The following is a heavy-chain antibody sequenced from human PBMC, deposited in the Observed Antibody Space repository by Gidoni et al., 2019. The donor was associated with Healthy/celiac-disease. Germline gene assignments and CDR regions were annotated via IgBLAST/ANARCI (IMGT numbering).Heavy chain of an antibody. CDR3: AREITFGGVIAYDAFDI. CDR1: GGSFSGYY. Sequence: QVQLQQWGAGLLKPSETLSLTCAVYGGSFSGYYWSWIRQPPGKGLEWIGEINHSGSTNYNPSLKSRVTISVDTSKNQFSLKLSSVTAADTAVYYCAREITFGGVIAYDAFDIWGQGTMVTVSS. CDR2: INHSGST. D-gene: IGHD3-16*02. J-gene: IGHJ3*02. V-gene: IGHV4-34*01.